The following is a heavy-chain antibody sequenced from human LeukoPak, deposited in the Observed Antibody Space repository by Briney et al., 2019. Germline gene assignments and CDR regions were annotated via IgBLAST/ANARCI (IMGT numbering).Heavy chain of an antibody. Sequence: SQTLSLTCTVSGASISSDRYNWSWLRQPAGKGLEWIGHIYSSGNTNYNPSLKSRVTISVEMSKNQFSLRLSSVTAADTAVYYCARGSTAYCSGDNCYSEYFQHWGQGTLVTVSS. CDR3: ARGSTAYCSGDNCYSEYFQH. CDR1: GASISSDRYN. V-gene: IGHV4-61*09. J-gene: IGHJ1*01. D-gene: IGHD2-15*01. CDR2: IYSSGNT.